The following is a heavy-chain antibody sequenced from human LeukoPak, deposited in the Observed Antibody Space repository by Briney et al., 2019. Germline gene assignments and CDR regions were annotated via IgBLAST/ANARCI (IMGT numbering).Heavy chain of an antibody. J-gene: IGHJ4*02. CDR1: GYTFTSYG. CDR2: ISAYNGNT. V-gene: IGHV1-18*01. CDR3: ATDPVGYCSSDSCYSVDY. Sequence: ASVKVSCKASGYTFTSYGISWVRQAPGQGLEWMGWISAYNGNTNYAQKLQGRVTMTTDTSTSTAYMELRSLRSDDTAVYYCATDPVGYCSSDSCYSVDYWGQGTLVTASS. D-gene: IGHD2-15*01.